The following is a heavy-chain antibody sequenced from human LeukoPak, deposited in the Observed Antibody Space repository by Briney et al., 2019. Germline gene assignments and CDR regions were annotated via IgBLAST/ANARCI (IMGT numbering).Heavy chain of an antibody. Sequence: SETLSLTCTVSGGSISSYYWSWIRQPPGKGLEWIGYIYYSGSTNYNPSLKSRVTISVDTSKNQFSLKLSSVTAADTAVYYCARGGRSAANAFDIWGQGTMATVSS. D-gene: IGHD2-2*01. V-gene: IGHV4-59*01. J-gene: IGHJ3*02. CDR2: IYYSGST. CDR3: ARGGRSAANAFDI. CDR1: GGSISSYY.